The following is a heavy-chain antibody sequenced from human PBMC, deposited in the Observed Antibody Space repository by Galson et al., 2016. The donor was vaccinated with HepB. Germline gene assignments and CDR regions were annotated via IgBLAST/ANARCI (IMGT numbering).Heavy chain of an antibody. CDR1: GFNFGSHW. Sequence: SLRLSCAASGFNFGSHWMNWVRQIPGKGLEWVANVKQDGSETYYVESVKGRASISRDNAKDSLYLQMDRLRADDTAVYYCARSNSGWASHYFDSWGQGTLVTVSS. CDR3: ARSNSGWASHYFDS. V-gene: IGHV3-7*03. J-gene: IGHJ4*02. CDR2: VKQDGSET. D-gene: IGHD1-26*01.